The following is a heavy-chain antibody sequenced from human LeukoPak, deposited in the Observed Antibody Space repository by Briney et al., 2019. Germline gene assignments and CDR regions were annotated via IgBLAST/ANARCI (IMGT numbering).Heavy chain of an antibody. CDR1: GFTFTRYW. CDR2: IKHDGSER. J-gene: IGHJ4*02. CDR3: ARGHSSGWYDQYYFEH. D-gene: IGHD6-19*01. Sequence: PGGSLRLSCAASGFTFTRYWMTWVRQAPGKGLEWVANIKHDGSERDDVDSVNGRFTISRDNAKHSVYLQMNSLSAEDTAVYYCARGHSSGWYDQYYFEHWGQGTPVPVSS. V-gene: IGHV3-7*01.